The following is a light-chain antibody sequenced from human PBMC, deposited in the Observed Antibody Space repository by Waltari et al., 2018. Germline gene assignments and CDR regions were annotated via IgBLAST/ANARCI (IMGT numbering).Light chain of an antibody. CDR3: QQSCSALIT. CDR2: AAS. J-gene: IGKJ5*01. Sequence: DIQMTQSPSSLSASVGDRVTITCRASQSISNCLSWYQQKPGKAPKLLMYAASDLQSGVPSRFSGRGSWTDFTLTISSLQPEYFATYYCQQSCSALITFGQGTRLETK. V-gene: IGKV1-39*01. CDR1: QSISNC.